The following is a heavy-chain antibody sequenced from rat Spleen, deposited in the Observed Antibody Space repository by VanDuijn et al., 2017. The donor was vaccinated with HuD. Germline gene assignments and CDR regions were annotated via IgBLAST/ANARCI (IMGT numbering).Heavy chain of an antibody. V-gene: IGHV5-20*01. J-gene: IGHJ2*01. CDR2: ISYDGGTT. D-gene: IGHD1-9*01. Sequence: EVQLVESGGGLVQPGRSLKLSCAASGFTFSNYDMAWVRQAPTKGLEWVASISYDGGTTYYRDSVKGRFTVSRDNAKSSLYLQMDSLRSEDTATYYGTTPRHTTGILFDYWGQGVMVTVSS. CDR1: GFTFSNYD. CDR3: TTPRHTTGILFDY.